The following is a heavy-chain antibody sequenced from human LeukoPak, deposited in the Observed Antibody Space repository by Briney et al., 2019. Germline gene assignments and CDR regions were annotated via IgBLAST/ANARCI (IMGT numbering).Heavy chain of an antibody. V-gene: IGHV1-69*05. D-gene: IGHD1-26*01. CDR2: IVPISGTP. J-gene: IGHJ3*02. CDR3: AINTGGRADAFDI. CDR1: GGSFRRNT. Sequence: ASVKVSCKASGGSFRRNTIVWVRQAPGQGLEWMGMIVPISGTPNYAQKLQGRLTISTDESTSTAYMDLSNLRSDDTAIYYCAINTGGRADAFDIWGQGTLVTVSS.